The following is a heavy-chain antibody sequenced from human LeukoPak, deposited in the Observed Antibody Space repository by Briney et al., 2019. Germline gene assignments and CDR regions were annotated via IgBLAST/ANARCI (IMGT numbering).Heavy chain of an antibody. V-gene: IGHV1-46*01. CDR2: INPSGGST. Sequence: ASVKVSFKASGYTLIGYYMHWVRQAPGQGLEWMGIINPSGGSTSYAQKSQGRVTMTRDTSINAFYMDLIGLRSDDTAVYYCASGRRGGYGLDVWDQGTTVTVSS. J-gene: IGHJ6*02. CDR1: GYTLIGYY. D-gene: IGHD3-16*01. CDR3: ASGRRGGYGLDV.